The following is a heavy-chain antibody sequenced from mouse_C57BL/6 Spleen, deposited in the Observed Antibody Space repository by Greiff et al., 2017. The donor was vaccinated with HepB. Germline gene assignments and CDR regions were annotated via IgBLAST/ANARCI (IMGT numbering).Heavy chain of an antibody. V-gene: IGHV5-12*01. D-gene: IGHD1-1*01. CDR2: ISNGGGST. CDR3: ARQGYYGSGAWFAY. CDR1: GFTFSDYY. Sequence: VQLKESGGGLVQPGGSLKLSCAASGFTFSDYYMYWVRQSPETSLEWVSYISNGGGSTYYPDTVKGRFTISRDNAKNTLYLQMSRLKSEDTAMYYCARQGYYGSGAWFAYWGQGTLVTVSA. J-gene: IGHJ3*01.